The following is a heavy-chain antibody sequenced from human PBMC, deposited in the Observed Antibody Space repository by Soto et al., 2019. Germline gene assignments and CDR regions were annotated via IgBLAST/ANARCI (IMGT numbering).Heavy chain of an antibody. CDR2: ISVSGSVI. V-gene: IGHV3-11*01. CDR3: AREGALGAVVGA. D-gene: IGHD6-19*01. J-gene: IGHJ5*02. CDR1: GFRFSDYY. Sequence: AGSLRLTCAASGFRFSDYYMTWIRQAPGKGLEWLANISVSGSVIYYPDTVSGRFTITRDTAKNSLYLQMNSLRNDDTAVYYCAREGALGAVVGAWGQGTLVTVSS.